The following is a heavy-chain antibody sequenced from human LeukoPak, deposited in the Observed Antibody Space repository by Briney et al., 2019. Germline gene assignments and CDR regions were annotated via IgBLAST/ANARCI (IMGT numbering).Heavy chain of an antibody. CDR3: ARQYSSYAFDI. J-gene: IGHJ3*02. CDR1: GYSISSGYY. D-gene: IGHD6-6*01. Sequence: PSETLSLTCTVSGYSISSGYYWGWIRQPPGKGLEWIGSIYHSGSTYYNPSLKSRVTISVDTSKNQFSLKLSSVTAADTAVYYCARQYSSYAFDIWGQGTMVTVSS. CDR2: IYHSGST. V-gene: IGHV4-38-2*02.